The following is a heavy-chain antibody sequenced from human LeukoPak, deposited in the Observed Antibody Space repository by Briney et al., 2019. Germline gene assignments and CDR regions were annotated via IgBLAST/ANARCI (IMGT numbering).Heavy chain of an antibody. J-gene: IGHJ4*02. CDR3: AKGGGRYYDSSGLPLDY. V-gene: IGHV3-9*01. CDR2: ISWNSGSI. D-gene: IGHD3-22*01. CDR1: GLTFDDYA. Sequence: GGSLRLSCAASGLTFDDYAMHWVRQAPGKGLEWVSGISWNSGSIGYADSVKGRFTISRDNAKNSLYLQMNSLRAEDTALYYCAKGGGRYYDSSGLPLDYWGQGTLVTVSS.